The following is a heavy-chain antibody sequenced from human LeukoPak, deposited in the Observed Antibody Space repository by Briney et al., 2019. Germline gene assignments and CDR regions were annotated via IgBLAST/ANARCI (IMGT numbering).Heavy chain of an antibody. CDR1: GGSFSGYY. CDR3: ARHGGGVVPAAIPYYYYYMDV. J-gene: IGHJ6*03. CDR2: INHSGST. D-gene: IGHD2-2*01. V-gene: IGHV4-34*01. Sequence: SETLSLTCAVYGGSFSGYYWSWIRQPPGKGLEWIGEINHSGSTNYNPSLKSRVTISVDTSKNQFSLKLSSVTAADTAVYYCARHGGGVVPAAIPYYYYYMDVWGKGTTVTISS.